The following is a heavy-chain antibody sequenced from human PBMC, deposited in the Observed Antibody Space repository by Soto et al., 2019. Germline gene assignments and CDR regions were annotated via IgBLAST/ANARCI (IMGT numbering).Heavy chain of an antibody. Sequence: SGATLVNPTHTLTLTCTLSVFSLSTRGMCLILVRHPPGNALDWLALIDWDDDKYYSTSLKTRLTISKDTSENQVVLTMTNMDPMDTATYYCARIKDCSRQDDLEWLEPWGKGTLVNVS. D-gene: IGHD4-4*01. CDR3: ARIKDCSRQDDLEWLEP. V-gene: IGHV2-70*20. J-gene: IGHJ5*02. CDR1: VFSLSTRGMC. CDR2: IDWDDDK.